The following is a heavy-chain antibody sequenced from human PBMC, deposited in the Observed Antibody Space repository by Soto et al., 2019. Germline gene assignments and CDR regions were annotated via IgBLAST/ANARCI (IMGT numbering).Heavy chain of an antibody. D-gene: IGHD1-26*01. Sequence: SLRLSCAASGFTFSGSAMHWVRQASLKGLEWVGRIRSKANSYATAYAASVKGRFTISRDDSKNTAYLQMNSLKTEDTAVYYCTRRSEWELSTSPEFDYWGQGTLVTVSS. CDR1: GFTFSGSA. CDR3: TRRSEWELSTSPEFDY. V-gene: IGHV3-73*01. J-gene: IGHJ4*02. CDR2: IRSKANSYAT.